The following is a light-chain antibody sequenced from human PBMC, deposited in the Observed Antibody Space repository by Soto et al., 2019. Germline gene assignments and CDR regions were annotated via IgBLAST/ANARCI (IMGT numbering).Light chain of an antibody. J-gene: IGLJ1*01. CDR2: EVS. V-gene: IGLV2-14*01. Sequence: QSVLTQPASVSGSPGQSITISCTGTSSDVGGYNYVSWYQQHSGKAPKLIIYEVSNRPSGVSNRFSGSKSGNTASLTISGLQAEDEADYYCSSYTTTNTYVFGTGTRSPS. CDR3: SSYTTTNTYV. CDR1: SSDVGGYNY.